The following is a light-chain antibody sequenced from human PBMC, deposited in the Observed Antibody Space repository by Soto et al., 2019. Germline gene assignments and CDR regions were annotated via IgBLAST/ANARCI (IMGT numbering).Light chain of an antibody. Sequence: QSVLTQPPSASATPGQRVTISCSGSSSNIGSNYVSWYQLLPRTAPKLLIYRNHQRPSGIPDRFSGSKSGTSATLGISGLRSGDEADYYCAAWDNGLGGWVFGGGTKLTVL. V-gene: IGLV1-47*01. CDR2: RNH. CDR1: SSNIGSNY. J-gene: IGLJ3*02. CDR3: AAWDNGLGGWV.